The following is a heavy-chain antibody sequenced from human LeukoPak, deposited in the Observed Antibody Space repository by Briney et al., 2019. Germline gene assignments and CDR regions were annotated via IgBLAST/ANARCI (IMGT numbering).Heavy chain of an antibody. J-gene: IGHJ6*02. D-gene: IGHD3-22*01. Sequence: ASVKVSCKASGYTFTSYDINWVRQATGQGLEWMGWMNPNSGNTGYAQKFQGRVTMTRNTSISTAYMEPSSLRSEDTAVYYCARAGHYDSSGYYANYYYYGMDVWGQGTTVTVSS. CDR3: ARAGHYDSSGYYANYYYYGMDV. CDR2: MNPNSGNT. V-gene: IGHV1-8*01. CDR1: GYTFTSYD.